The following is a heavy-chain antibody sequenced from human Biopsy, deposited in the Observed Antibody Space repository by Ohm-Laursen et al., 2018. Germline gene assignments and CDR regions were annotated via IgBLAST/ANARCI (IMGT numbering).Heavy chain of an antibody. V-gene: IGHV3-9*01. D-gene: IGHD3-3*01. Sequence: SLRLSCTASGFTFDDYAMHWVRQAPGKGLEWVSGISWHSGSRGYADSVKGRFTISRDNAKNSLFLQMNNLTTEDTALYYCVRGYSSSWSGYLDHWGQGTLVTVSS. J-gene: IGHJ4*02. CDR3: VRGYSSSWSGYLDH. CDR2: ISWHSGSR. CDR1: GFTFDDYA.